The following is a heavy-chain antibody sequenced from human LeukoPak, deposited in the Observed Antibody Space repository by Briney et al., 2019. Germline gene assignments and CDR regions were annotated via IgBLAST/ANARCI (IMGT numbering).Heavy chain of an antibody. CDR1: GGTFSSYA. Sequence: ASVKVSCKASGGTFSSYAISWVRQAPGQGLEWMGEIIPIFGTANYAQKFQGRVTITTDESTSTAYMELSSLRSEDTAMYYCARHGGISIFGVAQPGGAFDIWGQGTMVTVSS. J-gene: IGHJ3*02. D-gene: IGHD3-3*01. V-gene: IGHV1-69*05. CDR2: IIPIFGTA. CDR3: ARHGGISIFGVAQPGGAFDI.